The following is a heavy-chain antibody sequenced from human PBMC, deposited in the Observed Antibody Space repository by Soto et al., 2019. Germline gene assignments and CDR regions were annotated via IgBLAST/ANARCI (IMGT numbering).Heavy chain of an antibody. CDR3: ARRSIRSTYMFDY. V-gene: IGHV4-39*01. Sequence: SETLSLTCTVSSGSINGRTYYWGWIRQPPGTGLEWIASISYSGSTYYNPSLRSRVTISADTSNNQFSLKVRSVTAADTAVYFCARRSIRSTYMFDYWGQGRLVTVSS. CDR1: SGSINGRTYY. D-gene: IGHD1-26*01. J-gene: IGHJ4*02. CDR2: ISYSGST.